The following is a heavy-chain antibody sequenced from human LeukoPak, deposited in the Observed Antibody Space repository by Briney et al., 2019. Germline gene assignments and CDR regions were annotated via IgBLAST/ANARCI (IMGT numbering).Heavy chain of an antibody. D-gene: IGHD2/OR15-2a*01. CDR3: ASLEVDA. V-gene: IGHV3-20*04. CDR2: INWNGDRT. J-gene: IGHJ6*04. Sequence: GGSLRLSCAASGFTFDDFGMSWVRQAPGKGLQWVSSINWNGDRTGYADSLKGRFTISRDNAKNSLYLRMNSLRAEDTAVYYCASLEVDAWGKGTTVTISS. CDR1: GFTFDDFG.